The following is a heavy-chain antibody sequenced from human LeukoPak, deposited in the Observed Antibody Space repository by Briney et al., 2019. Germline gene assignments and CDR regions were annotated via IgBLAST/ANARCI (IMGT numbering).Heavy chain of an antibody. Sequence: ASVKVSCKASGYSFTAYYMHWVRQAPGQGLEWMGWINPNSGGTNYAQKFQGGVTMTRDTSISTAYMDLSRLRSDDTAVYYCARDSFGHDNDFDYWGQGTLVTVSS. CDR1: GYSFTAYY. J-gene: IGHJ4*02. V-gene: IGHV1-2*02. CDR2: INPNSGGT. D-gene: IGHD3-16*01. CDR3: ARDSFGHDNDFDY.